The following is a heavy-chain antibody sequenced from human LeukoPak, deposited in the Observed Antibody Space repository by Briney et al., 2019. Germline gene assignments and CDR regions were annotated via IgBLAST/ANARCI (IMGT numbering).Heavy chain of an antibody. CDR2: ISSSSSYT. V-gene: IGHV3-11*06. CDR3: ARGKDYYGSGSPAGGPGAFDI. Sequence: KPAGSLRLSCAASGLTFSDYYMSWIRQAPGKGLEWVSYISSSSSYTNYADSVKGRFTISRDNAKNSLYLQMNSLRAEDTAVYYCARGKDYYGSGSPAGGPGAFDIWGQGTMVTVSS. CDR1: GLTFSDYY. J-gene: IGHJ3*02. D-gene: IGHD3-10*01.